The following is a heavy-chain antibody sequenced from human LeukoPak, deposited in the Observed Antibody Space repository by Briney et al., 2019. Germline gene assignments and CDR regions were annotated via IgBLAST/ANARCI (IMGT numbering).Heavy chain of an antibody. CDR1: GGSISSGNYY. CDR3: ARQKWEQQGRDYYFNGLDV. CDR2: VYYSGST. Sequence: SETQSLTCTVSGGSISSGNYYWGWIRQPPGKGLEWIGSVYYSGSTYYHASLKSRVTISVDTSKHQLSLRLSSVTAADTAVFYCARQKWEQQGRDYYFNGLDVWGPGTTVIVSS. D-gene: IGHD1/OR15-1a*01. J-gene: IGHJ6*02. V-gene: IGHV4-39*07.